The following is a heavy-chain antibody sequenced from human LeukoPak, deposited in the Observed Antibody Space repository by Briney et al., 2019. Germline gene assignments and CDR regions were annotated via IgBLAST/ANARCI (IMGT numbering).Heavy chain of an antibody. CDR3: ARVTYSTSSMSLDAFDI. CDR2: IYTSGST. D-gene: IGHD6-6*01. Sequence: PSETLSLTCTVSGGSISGDYWSWIRQPAGKGLEWIGRIYTSGSTNYSPSLKSRVTMSVDTSKNQFSLKLISVTAADTAVYYCARVTYSTSSMSLDAFDIWGQGTMVTISS. V-gene: IGHV4-4*07. J-gene: IGHJ3*02. CDR1: GGSISGDY.